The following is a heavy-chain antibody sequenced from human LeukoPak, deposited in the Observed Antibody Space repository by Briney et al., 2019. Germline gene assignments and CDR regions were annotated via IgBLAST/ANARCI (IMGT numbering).Heavy chain of an antibody. CDR1: GFTFGHFY. Sequence: PGGSLRLSCEASGFTFGHFYMAWIRQAPGRGLEPLSFISPTGDIKKYVDSVKGRFTISRDNAKNSMYLEMNNLSAEDTAFYYCAREHWAAPDHWGQGTLVTVSP. D-gene: IGHD3-16*01. CDR2: ISPTGDIK. J-gene: IGHJ4*02. CDR3: AREHWAAPDH. V-gene: IGHV3-11*01.